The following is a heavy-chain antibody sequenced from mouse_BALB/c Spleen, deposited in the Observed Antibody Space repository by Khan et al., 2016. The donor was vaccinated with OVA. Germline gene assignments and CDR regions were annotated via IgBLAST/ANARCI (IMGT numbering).Heavy chain of an antibody. CDR3: TREWVDGSSFAY. CDR2: IYPSDSYN. CDR1: GYTFTNYW. J-gene: IGHJ3*01. V-gene: IGHV1S126*01. Sequence: QMQLEESGTELVRPGASVKLSCKASGYTFTNYWINWVKQRPGQGLEWIGNIYPSDSYNNNHQKFKNKATLNVDQYSSTAYMQLSSPTSEDSAVYYCTREWVDGSSFAYWGQGTLVTVSA. D-gene: IGHD1-3*01.